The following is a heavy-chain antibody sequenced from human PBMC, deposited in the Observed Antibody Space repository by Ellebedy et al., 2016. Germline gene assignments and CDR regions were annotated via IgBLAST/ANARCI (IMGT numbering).Heavy chain of an antibody. CDR2: IIPIFGTA. Sequence: SVKVSXXASGGTFSSYAISWVRQAPGQGLEWMGGIIPIFGTANYAQKFQGRVTITADESTSTAYMELSSLRSEDTAVYYCARFTLVEGFDYWGQGTLVTVSS. J-gene: IGHJ4*02. CDR1: GGTFSSYA. V-gene: IGHV1-69*13. CDR3: ARFTLVEGFDY. D-gene: IGHD1-26*01.